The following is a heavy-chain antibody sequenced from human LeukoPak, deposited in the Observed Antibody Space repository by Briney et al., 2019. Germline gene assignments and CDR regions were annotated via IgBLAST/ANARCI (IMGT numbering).Heavy chain of an antibody. CDR2: ISSNGGST. D-gene: IGHD3-16*02. J-gene: IGHJ3*02. CDR1: GFTFSSYA. Sequence: QTGGSLRLSCAASGFTFSSYAMHWVRQAPGKGLEYVSAISSNGGSTYYANSVKGRFTISRDNSKNTLYLQMGSLRAEDMAVYYCARDREDYDYVWGSYRYAFDIWGQGTMVTVSS. V-gene: IGHV3-64*01. CDR3: ARDREDYDYVWGSYRYAFDI.